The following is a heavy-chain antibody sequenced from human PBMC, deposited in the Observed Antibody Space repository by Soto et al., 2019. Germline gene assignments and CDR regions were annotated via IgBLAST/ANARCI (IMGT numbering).Heavy chain of an antibody. D-gene: IGHD1-7*01. J-gene: IGHJ5*02. V-gene: IGHV4-34*01. CDR1: GGSFSGYY. Sequence: QVQLQQWGAGLLKPSETLSLTCAVYGGSFSGYYWSWIRQPPGKGLEWIGEINHSGSTNYNPFLKGRVTISVDTSKNQFSLKLSSVTAADTAVYYCARHRPITGTTFWFDPWGQGTLVTVSS. CDR3: ARHRPITGTTFWFDP. CDR2: INHSGST.